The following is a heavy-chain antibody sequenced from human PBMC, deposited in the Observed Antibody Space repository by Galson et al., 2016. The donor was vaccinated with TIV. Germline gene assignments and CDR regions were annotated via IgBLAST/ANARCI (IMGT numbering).Heavy chain of an antibody. Sequence: CAISGDSVSSNNAAWNWIRQSPSRGLEWLGRTYYRSKWYNQYAVSVKSRITINPDTSKNQFSLQLNSVTPDDTAVYYCAGEGAHNWGLFTNAVDIWGQGTMVTVSS. CDR2: TYYRSKWYN. D-gene: IGHD7-27*01. V-gene: IGHV6-1*01. CDR3: AGEGAHNWGLFTNAVDI. CDR1: GDSVSSNNAA. J-gene: IGHJ3*02.